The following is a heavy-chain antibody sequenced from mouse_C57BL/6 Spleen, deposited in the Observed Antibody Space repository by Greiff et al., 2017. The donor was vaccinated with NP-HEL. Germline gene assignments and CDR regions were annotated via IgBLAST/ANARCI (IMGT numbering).Heavy chain of an antibody. CDR3: ATTVVAERAMDY. J-gene: IGHJ4*01. CDR2: FHPYNDDT. Sequence: VKLQESGAELVKPGASVKMSCKASGYTFTTYPIEWMKQNHGKSLEWIGNFHPYNDDTKYNEKFKGKATLTVEKSSSTVYLELSRLTSDDSAVYYCATTVVAERAMDYWGQGTSGTVSS. CDR1: GYTFTTYP. D-gene: IGHD1-1*01. V-gene: IGHV1-47*01.